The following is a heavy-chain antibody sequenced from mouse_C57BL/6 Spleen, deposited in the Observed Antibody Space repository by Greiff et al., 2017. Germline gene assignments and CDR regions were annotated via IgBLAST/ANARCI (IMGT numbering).Heavy chain of an antibody. V-gene: IGHV1-15*01. CDR1: GYTFTDYE. J-gene: IGHJ2*01. CDR2: IDPETGGT. CDR3: TRTRWLPFFDY. D-gene: IGHD2-3*01. Sequence: VKLQESGAELVRPGASVTLSCKASGYTFTDYEMHWVKQTPVHGLEWIGAIDPETGGTAYNQKFKGKAILTADKSSSTAYMELRSLTSEDSAVYYCTRTRWLPFFDYWGQCTTLTVSS.